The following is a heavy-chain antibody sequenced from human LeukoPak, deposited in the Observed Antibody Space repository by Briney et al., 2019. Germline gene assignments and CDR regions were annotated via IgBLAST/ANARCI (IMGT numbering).Heavy chain of an antibody. V-gene: IGHV3-66*02. CDR1: GFTFSGNH. D-gene: IGHD5-24*01. CDR2: IYSDGDT. J-gene: IGHJ4*02. Sequence: PGGSLRLSYVVSGFTFSGNHMNWVRQAPGKGLEWVSVIYSDGDTYYADSVKGRFTISRDNSKNTLYLQMNSLKPEDTAVYYCVRDPRDGYGHFDYWGQGTLVTVSS. CDR3: VRDPRDGYGHFDY.